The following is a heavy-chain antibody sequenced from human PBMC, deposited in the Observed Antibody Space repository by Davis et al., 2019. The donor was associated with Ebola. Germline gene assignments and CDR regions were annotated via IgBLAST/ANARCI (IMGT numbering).Heavy chain of an antibody. CDR3: AKDGSAMIDYYFDY. Sequence: GGSLRLSFAALGFSSSTYGMHWAPQAQGKGLEWVAVISLDGSRRYYADSVKGRFTISRDNSTNTLYLQMNSLRAGDTAVYYCAKDGSAMIDYYFDYWSQGTLVTVSS. CDR2: ISLDGSRR. CDR1: GFSSSTYG. D-gene: IGHD2-2*01. J-gene: IGHJ4*02. V-gene: IGHV3-30*18.